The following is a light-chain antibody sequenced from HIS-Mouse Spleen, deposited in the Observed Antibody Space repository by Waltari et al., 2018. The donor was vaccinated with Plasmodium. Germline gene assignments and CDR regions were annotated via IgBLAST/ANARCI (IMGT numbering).Light chain of an antibody. V-gene: IGLV3-10*01. Sequence: SYELTQPPSVSVSPGQTASITCSGDALPTKYAYWYQQKSGQAPGLVIYEDSKRPSGIPERFSGSSSGTMATLTISGAQVEDEADYYCYSTDSSGNHRVFGGGTKLTVL. J-gene: IGLJ3*02. CDR2: EDS. CDR3: YSTDSSGNHRV. CDR1: ALPTKY.